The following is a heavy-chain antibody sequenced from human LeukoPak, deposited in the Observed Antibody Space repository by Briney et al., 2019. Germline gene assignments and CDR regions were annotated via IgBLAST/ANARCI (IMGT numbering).Heavy chain of an antibody. J-gene: IGHJ6*02. CDR3: AREITIFGVASDGMDV. V-gene: IGHV4-59*01. CDR2: IYYSGST. Sequence: SETLSLTCTVSGGSISSYYWSWIRQPPGKGLEWIGYIYYSGSTNYNPSLKSRVTISVDTSKNQFSPKLSSVTAADTAVYYCAREITIFGVASDGMDVWGQGTTVTVSS. D-gene: IGHD3-3*01. CDR1: GGSISSYY.